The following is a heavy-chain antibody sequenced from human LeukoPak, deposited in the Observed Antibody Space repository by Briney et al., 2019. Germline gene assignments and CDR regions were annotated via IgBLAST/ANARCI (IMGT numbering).Heavy chain of an antibody. V-gene: IGHV1-58*02. J-gene: IGHJ4*02. CDR3: AADVCSGAHDY. CDR1: GFTSTSSA. D-gene: IGHD6-19*01. CDR2: IVVGSGNT. Sequence: SVKVSCKAPGFTSTSSAMQWVRQARGQRLEWIGWIVVGSGNTNYAQKFQERVTITRDMSTSTAYMELSSLRSEDTAVYYCAADVCSGAHDYWGEGTLVTVSS.